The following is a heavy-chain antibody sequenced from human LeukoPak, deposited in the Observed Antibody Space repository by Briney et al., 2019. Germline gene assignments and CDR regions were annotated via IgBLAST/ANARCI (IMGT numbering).Heavy chain of an antibody. Sequence: PGGSLRLSCAVSGFTFSGYWMSWVRQAPGKGLEWVANIKQDGSDKYYVDSVKGRFTISRDNDKNSLYLQMNSLRAEDTAVYYCARDLVVVAATPFDYWGQGTLVTVSS. CDR3: ARDLVVVAATPFDY. V-gene: IGHV3-7*01. CDR1: GFTFSGYW. D-gene: IGHD2-15*01. CDR2: IKQDGSDK. J-gene: IGHJ4*02.